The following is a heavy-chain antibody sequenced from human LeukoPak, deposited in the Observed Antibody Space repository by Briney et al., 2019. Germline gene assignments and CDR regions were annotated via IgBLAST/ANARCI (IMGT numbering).Heavy chain of an antibody. J-gene: IGHJ4*02. Sequence: PGGSLRLSCAASGFTFSDFYMSWIRQAPGKGLEWVSYISTGGSAIYYSDSVKGRFTISRDNARKSLYLQMTSLRAEDTAVYYCARDPRGGYSYGPYYFDYWGQGTLVTVSS. V-gene: IGHV3-11*04. CDR3: ARDPRGGYSYGPYYFDY. D-gene: IGHD5-18*01. CDR1: GFTFSDFY. CDR2: ISTGGSAI.